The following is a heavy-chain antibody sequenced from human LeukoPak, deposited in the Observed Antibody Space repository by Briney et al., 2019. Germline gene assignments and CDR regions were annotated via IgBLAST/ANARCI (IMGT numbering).Heavy chain of an antibody. CDR1: GLTFSSYS. V-gene: IGHV3-48*01. Sequence: GGSLRLSCAASGLTFSSYSMNWVRQAPGKGLEWVSYISSSSSTIYYADSVKGRFTISRDNAKNSLYLQMNSLRAEDTAVYYCARDLGVGYDFWSGYYNYYFDYWGQGTLVTVSS. J-gene: IGHJ4*02. CDR2: ISSSSSTI. CDR3: ARDLGVGYDFWSGYYNYYFDY. D-gene: IGHD3-3*01.